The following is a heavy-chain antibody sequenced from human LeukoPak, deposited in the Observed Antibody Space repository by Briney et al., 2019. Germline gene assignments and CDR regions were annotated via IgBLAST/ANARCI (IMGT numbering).Heavy chain of an antibody. Sequence: KPSETLSLTCAVSGGSISSSNWWSWVRQPPGKGLEWIGEIYHSGSTNYNPSLKSRVTISVDRSKNQFSLKLSSVTAADTAVYYCARGSAMVRGVITLYGMDVWGQGTTVTVSS. CDR3: ARGSAMVRGVITLYGMDV. CDR2: IYHSGST. D-gene: IGHD3-10*01. CDR1: GGSISSSNW. J-gene: IGHJ6*02. V-gene: IGHV4-4*02.